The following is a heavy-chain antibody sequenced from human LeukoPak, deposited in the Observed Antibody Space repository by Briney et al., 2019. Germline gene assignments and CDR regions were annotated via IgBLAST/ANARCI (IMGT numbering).Heavy chain of an antibody. Sequence: ASVKVSCKTSGYTFTSYYIHWLRQAPGQGLEWMGIINPGGGSTTYAQKFQGRVTMTRDTSTSTVYMQLSSLRSEDTAVYYCSRGEYQLLYDYWGQGTLVTVSS. CDR3: SRGEYQLLYDY. J-gene: IGHJ4*02. V-gene: IGHV1-46*01. D-gene: IGHD2-2*01. CDR1: GYTFTSYY. CDR2: INPGGGST.